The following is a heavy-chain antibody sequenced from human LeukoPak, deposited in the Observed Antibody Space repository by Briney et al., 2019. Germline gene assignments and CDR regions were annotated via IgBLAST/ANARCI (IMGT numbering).Heavy chain of an antibody. CDR3: VRDFRSADY. CDR2: INTDGTII. V-gene: IGHV3-74*01. CDR1: GFTFSSYW. Sequence: PGGSLRLSCAASGFTFSSYWMHWVRQTPGRGLVWVARINTDGTIIGYADSVQGRFTISRGNAKNMVFLQMNSLRADDTAVYYCVRDFRSADYWGQGILVTVSS. J-gene: IGHJ4*02.